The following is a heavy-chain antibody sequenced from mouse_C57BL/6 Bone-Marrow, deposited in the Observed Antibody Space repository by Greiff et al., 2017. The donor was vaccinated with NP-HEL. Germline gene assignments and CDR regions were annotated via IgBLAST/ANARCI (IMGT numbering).Heavy chain of an antibody. D-gene: IGHD1-1*01. CDR2: ISSGGSYT. CDR3: ARHGYYYYGSSYGYFDV. J-gene: IGHJ1*03. Sequence: EVKLVESGGDLVKPGGSLKLSCAASGFTFSSYGMSWVRQTPDKRLEWVATISSGGSYTYYPDSVKGRFTISTDNAKNTLYLQMSSQKSEDTAMYYGARHGYYYYGSSYGYFDVWGTGTTVTVSS. V-gene: IGHV5-6*01. CDR1: GFTFSSYG.